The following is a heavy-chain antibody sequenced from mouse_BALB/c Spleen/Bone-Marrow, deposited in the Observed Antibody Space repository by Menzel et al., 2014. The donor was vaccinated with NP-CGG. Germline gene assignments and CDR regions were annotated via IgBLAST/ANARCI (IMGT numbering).Heavy chain of an antibody. J-gene: IGHJ2*01. CDR3: AXXXXXXXXXX. Sequence: EVKLMESGGGLXXPGGSLKLSCAASGFDFSRYWMSWVRQAPGXGLEWIGEXNPDSSTINYTPSLKDKFIISRDNAKNXLYLQMRKXRSXDTALYYCAXXXXXXXXXXWXXGTXLTXSS. V-gene: IGHV4-1*02. CDR2: XNPDSSTI. CDR1: GFDFSRYW.